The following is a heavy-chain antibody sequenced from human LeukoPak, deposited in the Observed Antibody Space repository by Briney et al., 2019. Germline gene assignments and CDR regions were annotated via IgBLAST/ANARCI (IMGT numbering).Heavy chain of an antibody. Sequence: ASVKVSCKASGYTFTGYYMHWVRQAPGQGLEWMGWINPNSGGTNYAQKFQGRVTMTRDTSISTAYMELSRLRSDDTALYYCARGGVSGSYDNWLDPWGQGTLVTVSS. D-gene: IGHD1-26*01. CDR3: ARGGVSGSYDNWLDP. J-gene: IGHJ5*02. CDR2: INPNSGGT. CDR1: GYTFTGYY. V-gene: IGHV1-2*02.